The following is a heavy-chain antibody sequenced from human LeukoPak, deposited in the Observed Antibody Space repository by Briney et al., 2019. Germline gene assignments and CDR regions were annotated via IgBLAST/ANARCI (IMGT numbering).Heavy chain of an antibody. Sequence: GGSPRLSCAASGFTFSSYGMHWVRQAPGKGLEWVAFIRYDGSNKYYADSVKGRFTISRDNSKNTLYLQMNSLRAEDTAVYYCARHPPGYSYAYKQCDYWGQGTLVTVSS. J-gene: IGHJ4*02. V-gene: IGHV3-30*02. CDR2: IRYDGSNK. CDR1: GFTFSSYG. CDR3: ARHPPGYSYAYKQCDY. D-gene: IGHD5-18*01.